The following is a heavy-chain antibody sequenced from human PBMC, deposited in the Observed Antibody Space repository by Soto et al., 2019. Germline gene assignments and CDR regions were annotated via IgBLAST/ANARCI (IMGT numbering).Heavy chain of an antibody. J-gene: IGHJ6*02. CDR3: ARDRGAYQLLDENYYYGMDV. V-gene: IGHV1-69*01. D-gene: IGHD2-2*01. CDR2: IIPIFGTA. Sequence: QVQLVQSGAEVKKPGSSVKVSCKASGGTFSSYAISWVRQAPGQGLEWMGGIIPIFGTANYAQKFQGRVKITADESTSTAYMELSSLRSEDTAVYYCARDRGAYQLLDENYYYGMDVWGQGTTVTVSS. CDR1: GGTFSSYA.